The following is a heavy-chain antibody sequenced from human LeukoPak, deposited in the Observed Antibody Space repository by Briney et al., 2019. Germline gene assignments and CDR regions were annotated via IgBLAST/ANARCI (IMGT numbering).Heavy chain of an antibody. CDR3: AREVLGYCSSTSCYGMDV. Sequence: GGSLRLSCAAYGFTLSSYEMNWVSHAPGKGREWVSYISRSGSTVSHADSGKGRFTISRDNAKNSLYLQMNSLRAEDTAVYYCAREVLGYCSSTSCYGMDVWGKGTTVTVSS. CDR1: GFTLSSYE. J-gene: IGHJ6*04. V-gene: IGHV3-48*03. CDR2: ISRSGSTV. D-gene: IGHD2-2*01.